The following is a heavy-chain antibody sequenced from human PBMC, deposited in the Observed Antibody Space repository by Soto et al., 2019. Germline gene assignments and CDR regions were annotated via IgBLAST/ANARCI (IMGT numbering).Heavy chain of an antibody. CDR2: INQSGST. D-gene: IGHD2-2*02. V-gene: IGHV4-34*01. Sequence: SETLSLTCAVYGGSFSGYYWSWIRQPPGKGLEWLGEINQSGSTNYNPSLKSRVTISVDTSKNQFSLKLSSVTAADTVVYYCARGYTGKAGKSFDYWGQGTLVPVSS. CDR3: ARGYTGKAGKSFDY. CDR1: GGSFSGYY. J-gene: IGHJ4*02.